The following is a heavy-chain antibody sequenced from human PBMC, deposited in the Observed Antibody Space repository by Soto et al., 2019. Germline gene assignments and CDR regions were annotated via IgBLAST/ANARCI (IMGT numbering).Heavy chain of an antibody. V-gene: IGHV4-39*01. CDR1: GDSISDTRYY. J-gene: IGHJ5*02. Sequence: PXETLSLPGSVLGDSISDTRYYWGWIRQSPDKVLEWIVSISHDGHAYYNPSLKSRVTLFADTSRNQFSLKMKSVTVADTALYFCARQVYGEYLGGNWFDTWGQGALVTVSS. CDR3: ARQVYGEYLGGNWFDT. D-gene: IGHD4-17*01. CDR2: ISHDGHA.